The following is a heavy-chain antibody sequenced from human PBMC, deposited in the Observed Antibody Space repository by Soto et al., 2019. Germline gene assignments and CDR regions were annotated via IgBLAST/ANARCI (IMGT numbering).Heavy chain of an antibody. Sequence: ESLKISCKGSGYNFAGYWISWVLQMPGKGLELMGIIYPSDSDTRYRPSFQGQVTISADKSISSAYLQWSSLRASDTAMYYCARGGVSTRTFDYWGQGTPVTVYS. CDR1: GYNFAGYW. D-gene: IGHD3-3*01. CDR2: IYPSDSDT. CDR3: ARGGVSTRTFDY. V-gene: IGHV5-51*01. J-gene: IGHJ4*02.